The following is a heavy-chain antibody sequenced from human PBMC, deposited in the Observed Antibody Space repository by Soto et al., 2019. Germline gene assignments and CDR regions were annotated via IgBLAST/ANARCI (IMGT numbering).Heavy chain of an antibody. CDR3: AKHLGHYYDSSGFDY. Sequence: PGGSPRLSCAASGFAFSTYAMGWVRQAPGRGLEWVSSISRTSGSTYYADSVKGRFTISRDNFNNTLDLQMNSLRAEDTALYYCAKHLGHYYDSSGFDYWGQGTLVTVSS. V-gene: IGHV3-23*01. D-gene: IGHD3-22*01. CDR1: GFAFSTYA. J-gene: IGHJ4*02. CDR2: ISRTSGST.